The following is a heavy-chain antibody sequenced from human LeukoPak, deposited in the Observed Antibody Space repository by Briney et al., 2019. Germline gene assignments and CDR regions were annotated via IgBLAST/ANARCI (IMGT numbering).Heavy chain of an antibody. CDR3: ARDRDYDSSGYYYATFDI. J-gene: IGHJ3*02. CDR1: RFTFSSYS. V-gene: IGHV3-21*01. Sequence: GGSLRLSCAASRFTFSSYSMNWVRQAPGKGLEWVSAISSSSTYIYYADSVKGRFTISRDNAKNSLYLQMNSLRAEDTAVYYCARDRDYDSSGYYYATFDIWGQGTMVTVSS. D-gene: IGHD3-22*01. CDR2: ISSSSTYI.